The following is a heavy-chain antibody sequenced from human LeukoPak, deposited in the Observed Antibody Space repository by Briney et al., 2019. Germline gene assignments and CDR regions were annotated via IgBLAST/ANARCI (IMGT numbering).Heavy chain of an antibody. CDR3: SRESGAFSPFGY. J-gene: IGHJ4*02. V-gene: IGHV4-4*02. Sequence: PSGTLSLTCGVSGGSISSTNWYSWVRQPPGQGLEWIGEISLSGLTDYNPSLKSRVTMSLDKSKNLLSLTLTSVTAADTAVYYCSRESGAFSPFGYWGRGTLVTVTS. CDR2: ISLSGLT. D-gene: IGHD1-26*01. CDR1: GGSISSTNW.